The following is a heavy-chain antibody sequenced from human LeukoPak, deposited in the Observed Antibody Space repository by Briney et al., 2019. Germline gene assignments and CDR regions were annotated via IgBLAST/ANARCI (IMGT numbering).Heavy chain of an antibody. Sequence: PSETLSLTCTVSGGSISSYYWSWIRQPPGKGLEWIGYIYYSGSTYYNPSLESRVTISVDTSKNQFSLKLSSVTAADTAVYYCACGRGYSGYDYRGAFDHWGQGTLVTVSS. J-gene: IGHJ4*02. CDR1: GGSISSYY. D-gene: IGHD5-12*01. CDR2: IYYSGST. CDR3: ACGRGYSGYDYRGAFDH. V-gene: IGHV4-59*06.